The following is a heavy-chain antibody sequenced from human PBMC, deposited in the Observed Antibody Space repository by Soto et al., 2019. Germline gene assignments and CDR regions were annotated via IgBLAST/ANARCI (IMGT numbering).Heavy chain of an antibody. CDR3: ARAGSYLNWDFDL. D-gene: IGHD1-26*01. CDR2: ISSSSSYI. CDR1: GFTFSSYS. V-gene: IGHV3-21*01. Sequence: EVQLVESGGGLVKPGGSLRLSCAASGFTFSSYSMNWVRQAPGKGLEWVSSISSSSSYIYYADSVKGRFTISRDNDKNSLHLHMNNPRAEDTAVYYCARAGSYLNWDFDLWGRGPLVTVSS. J-gene: IGHJ2*01.